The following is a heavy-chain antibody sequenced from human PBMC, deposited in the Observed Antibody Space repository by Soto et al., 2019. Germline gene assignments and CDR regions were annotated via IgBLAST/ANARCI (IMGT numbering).Heavy chain of an antibody. CDR2: ISYDGSNK. D-gene: IGHD3-16*02. V-gene: IGHV3-30*18. J-gene: IGHJ4*02. Sequence: QVQLVESGGGVVQPGRSLRLSCAASGFTFSSYGMHWVRQAPGKGLEWVAVISYDGSNKYYADSVKGRFTISRDNSKNTLYLQMNSLRAEDTAVYSCAKGLIVFDYWGQGTLVTVSS. CDR3: AKGLIVFDY. CDR1: GFTFSSYG.